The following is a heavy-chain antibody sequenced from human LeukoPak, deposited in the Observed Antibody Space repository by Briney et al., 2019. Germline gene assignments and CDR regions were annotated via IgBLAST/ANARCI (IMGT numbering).Heavy chain of an antibody. V-gene: IGHV1-2*06. J-gene: IGHJ4*02. Sequence: ASVKVSCKASGYTFTNYFMHWARQAPGQGLEWMGRINPNSGDTNYAQKFQGRVTMTRDTSISTAYMELSRLRSDDTAVYYCARDYCSSTSCLFDYWGQGTLVTVSS. CDR3: ARDYCSSTSCLFDY. CDR1: GYTFTNYF. CDR2: INPNSGDT. D-gene: IGHD2-2*01.